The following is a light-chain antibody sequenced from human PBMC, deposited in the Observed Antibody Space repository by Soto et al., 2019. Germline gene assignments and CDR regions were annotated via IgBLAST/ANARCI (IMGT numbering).Light chain of an antibody. CDR1: QSISNF. CDR3: QQLESYPST. CDR2: AAS. J-gene: IGKJ4*01. Sequence: IQLTQSPSSLSSSVGGRVTITCRASQSISNFLAWYKQKPGKAPKLLIYAASTLQSGVPSRFRGSGSGTDFTLTISSLQPEDFATYYCQQLESYPSTFGGGTKVDIK. V-gene: IGKV1-9*01.